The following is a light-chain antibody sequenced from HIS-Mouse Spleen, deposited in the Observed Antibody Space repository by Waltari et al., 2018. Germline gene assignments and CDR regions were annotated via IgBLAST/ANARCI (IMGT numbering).Light chain of an antibody. Sequence: SYELTQPPSVSVSPGQTARITCSGDALPKKYAHWYQKKSGQAPVRVIYEDSKRPSGIPEGFSGSSSGTMATLTISGAQVEDEADYYCYSTDSSGNHRVFGGGTKLTVL. V-gene: IGLV3-10*01. J-gene: IGLJ2*01. CDR1: ALPKKY. CDR2: EDS. CDR3: YSTDSSGNHRV.